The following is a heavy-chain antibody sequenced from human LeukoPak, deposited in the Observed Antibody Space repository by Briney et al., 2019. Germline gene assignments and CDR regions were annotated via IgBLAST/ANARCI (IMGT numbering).Heavy chain of an antibody. CDR2: IYYSGST. CDR3: ARQWYSSSCCDY. V-gene: IGHV4-59*08. D-gene: IGHD6-13*01. CDR1: GGSISSYY. Sequence: PSETLSLTCTVSGGSISSYYWSWIRQPPGKGLEWIGYIYYSGSTNYNPSLKSRVTISVDTSKNQFSLKLSSVTAADTAVYYCARQWYSSSCCDYWGQGTLVAVSS. J-gene: IGHJ4*02.